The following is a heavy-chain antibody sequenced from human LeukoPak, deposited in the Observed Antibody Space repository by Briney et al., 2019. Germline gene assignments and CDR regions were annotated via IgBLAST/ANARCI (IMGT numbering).Heavy chain of an antibody. V-gene: IGHV1-69*13. CDR1: GGIFSRYA. D-gene: IGHD2-15*01. J-gene: IGHJ3*02. CDR2: IIPIFGTA. Sequence: SVKVSCKASGGIFSRYAISWVRQAPGQGLEWMGGIIPIFGTANYAQKFQGRVTITADESTSTAYMELSSLRFEDTAVYFCARDRVVGLGLDNAFDIWGQGTVVTVSS. CDR3: ARDRVVGLGLDNAFDI.